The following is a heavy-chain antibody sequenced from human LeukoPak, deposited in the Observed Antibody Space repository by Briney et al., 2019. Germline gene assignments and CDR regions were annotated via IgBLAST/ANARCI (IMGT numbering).Heavy chain of an antibody. CDR1: GVSFSGSA. D-gene: IGHD3-22*01. CDR3: TRRDYYDSSGYYDY. CDR2: IRSKANRYAT. J-gene: IGHJ4*02. Sequence: GGSLRLSCAASGVSFSGSAMHWVRQASGKGLEWVGRIRSKANRYATGDAASVKGRFTISRDNSKNPAYLQMNSLKTEDTAVYYCTRRDYYDSSGYYDYWGQGTLVTVSS. V-gene: IGHV3-73*01.